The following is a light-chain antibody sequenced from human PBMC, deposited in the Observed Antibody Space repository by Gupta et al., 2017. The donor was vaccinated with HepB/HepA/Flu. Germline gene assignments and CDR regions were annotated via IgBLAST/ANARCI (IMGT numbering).Light chain of an antibody. V-gene: IGKV1-9*01. CDR2: AAS. Sequence: DIELTQSPFFPSASVGDRVTITCRASQCFSSYLAWYQQKPGKAPKLLIYAASTLQSGVPSRFSGSGSGTEFTLTISSLQSEDFAAYYCQHHNSYPITFGQGTQLEI. J-gene: IGKJ5*01. CDR1: QCFSSY. CDR3: QHHNSYPIT.